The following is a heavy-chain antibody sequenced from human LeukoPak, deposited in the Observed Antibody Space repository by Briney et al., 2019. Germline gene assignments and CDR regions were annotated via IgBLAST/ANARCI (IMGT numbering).Heavy chain of an antibody. Sequence: PSETLSLTCAVYGGSFSGYYWSWIRQPPGKGLEWIGEINHSGSTNYNPSPKSRVTISVDTSKNQFSLKLSSVTAADTAVYYCARAGKYSSSWYRSAYYYYGMDVWGQGTTVTVSS. CDR2: INHSGST. V-gene: IGHV4-34*01. CDR1: GGSFSGYY. CDR3: ARAGKYSSSWYRSAYYYYGMDV. D-gene: IGHD6-13*01. J-gene: IGHJ6*02.